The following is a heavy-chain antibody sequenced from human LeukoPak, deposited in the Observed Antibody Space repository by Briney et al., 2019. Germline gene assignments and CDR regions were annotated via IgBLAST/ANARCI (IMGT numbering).Heavy chain of an antibody. Sequence: GESLKISFKASGYSFDYYWIAWVRRMPGKGLEWMGIIYPDDSDSTYSPSFQGQVTIPVDKSINTAYLQWSSLKASNTAIYYCARVGSVTNFGVVSYYFDYWGQGTLVTVSS. J-gene: IGHJ4*02. CDR3: ARVGSVTNFGVVSYYFDY. D-gene: IGHD3-3*01. CDR2: IYPDDSDS. V-gene: IGHV5-51*01. CDR1: GYSFDYYW.